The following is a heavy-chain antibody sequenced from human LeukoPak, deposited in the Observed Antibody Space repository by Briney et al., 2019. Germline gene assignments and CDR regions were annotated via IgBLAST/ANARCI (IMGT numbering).Heavy chain of an antibody. CDR1: GYSISSGYY. D-gene: IGHD6-19*01. J-gene: IGHJ4*02. CDR3: ARGLREWLAD. V-gene: IGHV4-38-2*02. CDR2: IYHSGST. Sequence: SETLSLTCTVSGYSISSGYYWGWIRQPPGKGLEWIGSIYHSGSTYYNPSLKSRVTISVDTSKNQFSLKLSSVTAADTAVYYCARGLREWLADWGQGTLVTVSS.